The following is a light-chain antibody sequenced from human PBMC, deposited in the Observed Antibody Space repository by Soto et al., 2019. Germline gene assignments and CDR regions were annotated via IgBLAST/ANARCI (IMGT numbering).Light chain of an antibody. J-gene: IGKJ1*01. Sequence: EIVLTQSPGTLSLSPGERATLSCRASQSVSSSYLAWYQQKPGQAPRLLIYGASTRATGIPDRFSGSGSGTDFTLIMSRLEPEDFAVYYCQQYGSSPRTFGQGTKVEIK. CDR2: GAS. V-gene: IGKV3-20*01. CDR1: QSVSSSY. CDR3: QQYGSSPRT.